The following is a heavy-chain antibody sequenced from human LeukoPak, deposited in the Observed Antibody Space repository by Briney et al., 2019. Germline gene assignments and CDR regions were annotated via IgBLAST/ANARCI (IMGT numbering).Heavy chain of an antibody. CDR2: ITASGTAM. J-gene: IGHJ4*02. CDR3: ASSGSYRFDY. D-gene: IGHD1-26*01. CDR1: GFTFSSYG. Sequence: GGSLRLSCAASGFTFSSYGMHWVRQAPGKGLEWVSHITASGTAMFYADSAKGRFTISRDNAKNSLYLQMNSLRDEDTAVYYCASSGSYRFDYWGQGTLVTVSS. V-gene: IGHV3-48*02.